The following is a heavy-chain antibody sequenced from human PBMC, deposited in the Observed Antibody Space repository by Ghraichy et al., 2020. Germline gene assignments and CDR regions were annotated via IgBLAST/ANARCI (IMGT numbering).Heavy chain of an antibody. J-gene: IGHJ3*02. CDR3: ARQFPGNIGDAFDI. D-gene: IGHD5-12*01. CDR1: GGSIRSSNCY. V-gene: IGHV4-39*01. Sequence: SETLSLTCIVSGGSIRSSNCYWGWIRQPPGKGLEWIGGVFYTGSAYYNPSLKSRVTISVDTSKNQFSLRLTSVAAADTAVYYCARQFPGNIGDAFDIWGQGTLATVSA. CDR2: VFYTGSA.